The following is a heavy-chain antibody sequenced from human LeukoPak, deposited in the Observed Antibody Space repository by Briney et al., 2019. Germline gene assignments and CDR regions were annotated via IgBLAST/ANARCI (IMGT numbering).Heavy chain of an antibody. CDR1: GFTFSSYT. Sequence: GGSLRLSCAASGFTFSSYTMNWVRQAPGKGLEWVSSISSSSTYIYCADSLKGRFTISRDNAKNSLYLQMNSLRAEDTAVYYCARDNGAMAAAAADAFDIWGQGTMVTVSS. J-gene: IGHJ3*02. D-gene: IGHD6-13*01. CDR2: ISSSSTYI. V-gene: IGHV3-21*01. CDR3: ARDNGAMAAAAADAFDI.